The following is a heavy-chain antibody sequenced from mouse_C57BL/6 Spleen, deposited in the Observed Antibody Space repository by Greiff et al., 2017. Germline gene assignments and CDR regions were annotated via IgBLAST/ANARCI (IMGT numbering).Heavy chain of an antibody. CDR2: IYPRSGNT. CDR1: GYTFTSYG. J-gene: IGHJ2*01. Sequence: VKLQESGAELARPGASVKLSCKASGYTFTSYGISWVKQRTGQGLEWIGEIYPRSGNTYYNEKFKGKATLTADKSSSTAYMELRSLTSEDSAVYFCARSEDYYGSSYFDYWGQGTTLTVSS. CDR3: ARSEDYYGSSYFDY. V-gene: IGHV1-81*01. D-gene: IGHD1-1*01.